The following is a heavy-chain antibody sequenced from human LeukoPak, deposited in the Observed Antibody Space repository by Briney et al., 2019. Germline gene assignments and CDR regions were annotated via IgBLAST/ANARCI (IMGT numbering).Heavy chain of an antibody. CDR1: GYTFTTYN. J-gene: IGHJ4*02. V-gene: IGHV1-18*01. Sequence: GASVKVSCKASGYTFTTYNINWVRQAPGQGLEWMGWISGYNGNTNYAQKLQGRVTMTRDTSISTAYMELSRLRSDDTAVYYCARDRPIVVVPAANGFDYWGQGTLVTVSS. CDR3: ARDRPIVVVPAANGFDY. D-gene: IGHD2-2*01. CDR2: ISGYNGNT.